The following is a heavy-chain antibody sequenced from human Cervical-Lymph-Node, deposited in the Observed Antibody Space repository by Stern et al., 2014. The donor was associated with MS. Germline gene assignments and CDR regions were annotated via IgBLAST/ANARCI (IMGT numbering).Heavy chain of an antibody. CDR1: GGTFTNYA. CDR3: ARSIRVAGDLDY. V-gene: IGHV1-69*12. Sequence: QVQLVQSGAEVKKPGSSVKVSCKASGGTFTNYAVSWVRQAPGQGLEWMGVIIPMFGTSNYAQKFQGRVTITADESTSTAYMELSSLRSEDTAVYYCARSIRVAGDLDYWGQGTLVTVSS. D-gene: IGHD6-19*01. CDR2: IIPMFGTS. J-gene: IGHJ4*02.